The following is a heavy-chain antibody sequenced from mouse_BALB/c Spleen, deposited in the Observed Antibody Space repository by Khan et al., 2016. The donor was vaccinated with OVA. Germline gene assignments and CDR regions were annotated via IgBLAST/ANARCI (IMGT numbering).Heavy chain of an antibody. CDR2: ISCYNGST. CDR3: GRGEYYGSSSFAY. Sequence: LVKTGASVKISCKASGYSFTGYYMHWVKQSPGKSLEWIGYISCYNGSTTYNQKFKGKATFTVDTSSSTVYMQFNSLTSEDSAVYYYGRGEYYGSSSFAYWGQGTLVTVSA. V-gene: IGHV1S34*01. J-gene: IGHJ3*01. D-gene: IGHD1-1*01. CDR1: GYSFTGYY.